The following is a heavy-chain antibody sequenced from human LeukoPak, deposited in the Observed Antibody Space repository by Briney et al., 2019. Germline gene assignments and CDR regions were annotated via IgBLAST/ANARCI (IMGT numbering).Heavy chain of an antibody. Sequence: SETLSLTCTVSGGSISSTTSYWGWIRQPPGKGLEWIGSVYYSGSTYYSPSLKSRVTISVDTSKNQFSLKLSSLTAAETAVYYCARQYGSGSSYTPVVDLWGQGTLVTVSS. V-gene: IGHV4-39*01. CDR1: GGSISSTTSY. CDR3: ARQYGSGSSYTPVVDL. D-gene: IGHD3-10*01. J-gene: IGHJ4*02. CDR2: VYYSGST.